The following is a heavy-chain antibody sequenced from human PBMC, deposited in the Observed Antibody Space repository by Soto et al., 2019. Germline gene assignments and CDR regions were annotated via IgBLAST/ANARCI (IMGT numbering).Heavy chain of an antibody. J-gene: IGHJ6*02. CDR3: AREDRSGYSFCGMGV. D-gene: IGHD3-3*01. V-gene: IGHV3-21*01. CDR2: ISSSSSYI. CDR1: GFTFSSYS. Sequence: EVQLVESGGGLVKPGGSLRLSCAASGFTFSSYSMNWVRQAPGKGLEWVSSISSSSSYIYYADSVKGRFTISRDNAKKSLYLQRNRLRAEDSGVYYCAREDRSGYSFCGMGVLGQGDTVTVSS.